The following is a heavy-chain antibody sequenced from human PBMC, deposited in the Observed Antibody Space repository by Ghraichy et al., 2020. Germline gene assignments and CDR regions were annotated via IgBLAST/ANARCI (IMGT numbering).Heavy chain of an antibody. CDR1: GFTFSSYG. Sequence: GGSLRLSCAASGFTFSSYGMHWVRQAPGKGLEWVAVIWYDGSNKYYADSVKGRFTISRDNSKNTLYLQMNSLRAEDTAVYYCARDRGLGTYYFDYWGQGTLVTVSS. D-gene: IGHD7-27*01. CDR2: IWYDGSNK. CDR3: ARDRGLGTYYFDY. V-gene: IGHV3-33*01. J-gene: IGHJ4*02.